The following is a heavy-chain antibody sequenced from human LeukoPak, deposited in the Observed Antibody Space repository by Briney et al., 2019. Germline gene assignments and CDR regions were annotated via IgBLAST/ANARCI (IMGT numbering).Heavy chain of an antibody. D-gene: IGHD2-15*01. CDR1: GFTFSSNA. Sequence: GGSLRLSCAGSGFTFSSNAMNWVRQAPGKGLEWVSTISTSSYTYYADSVRGRFTISRDNAKNSLYLQMNSLRAEDTAVYYCATLLAGPAGLWGQGTLVTVSS. CDR3: ATLLAGPAGL. J-gene: IGHJ4*02. CDR2: ISTSSYT. V-gene: IGHV3-21*01.